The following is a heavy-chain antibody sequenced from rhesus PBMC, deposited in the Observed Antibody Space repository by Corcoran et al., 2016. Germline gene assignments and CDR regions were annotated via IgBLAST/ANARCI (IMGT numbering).Heavy chain of an antibody. J-gene: IGHJ4*01. CDR1: GFSLSTSGMG. CDR2: IYWDTDK. D-gene: IGHD6-25*01. Sequence: QVTLKESGPALVKLTQTLTLTCTFSGFSLSTSGMGVGWIRQPPWKALEWLASIYWDTDKYSPPSLKGRLTISTDTSKTQVDLPMTNMGPVDTATDCWARGIAAAGTGDYWGQGGLVTVSS. CDR3: ARGIAAAGTGDY. V-gene: IGHV2S1*01.